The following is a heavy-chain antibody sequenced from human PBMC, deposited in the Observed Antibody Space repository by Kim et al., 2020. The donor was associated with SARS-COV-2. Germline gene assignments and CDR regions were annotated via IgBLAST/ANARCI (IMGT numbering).Heavy chain of an antibody. CDR3: ARRAPDYYDILTGFSVGGMDV. CDR2: INHSGST. J-gene: IGHJ6*02. V-gene: IGHV4-34*01. D-gene: IGHD3-9*01. Sequence: SETLSLTCAVYGGSFSGYYWSWIRQPPGKGLEWIGEINHSGSTNYNPSLMSRVTISVDTSKNQFSLKLSSVTAADTAVYYCARRAPDYYDILTGFSVGGMDVWGQGTTVTVSS. CDR1: GGSFSGYY.